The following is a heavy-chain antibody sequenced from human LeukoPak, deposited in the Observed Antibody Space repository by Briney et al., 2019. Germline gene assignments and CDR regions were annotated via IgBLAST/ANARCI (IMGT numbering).Heavy chain of an antibody. CDR3: ARDPRSGSYYFLVY. V-gene: IGHV3-7*01. CDR2: IKQDGSEK. D-gene: IGHD1-26*01. Sequence: GGSLRLSCAASGFTFSSYWMSWVRQAPGKGLEWVAKIKQDGSEKYYVDSVKGRFTISRGNAKNSLYLQMNSLRAEDTAVYYCARDPRSGSYYFLVYWGQGTLVTVSS. J-gene: IGHJ4*02. CDR1: GFTFSSYW.